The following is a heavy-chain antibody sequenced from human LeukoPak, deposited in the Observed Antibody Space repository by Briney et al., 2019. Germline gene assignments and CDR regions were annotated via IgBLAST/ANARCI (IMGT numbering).Heavy chain of an antibody. V-gene: IGHV4-59*08. CDR3: ARHAENGYDRFDH. D-gene: IGHD5-12*01. J-gene: IGHJ4*02. CDR2: IYDSGST. Sequence: PSETLSLTCSVSGGSISSYYWSWIRQPPGKGLEWIGYIYDSGSTNFKSPLKSRVTMSGDTSKYQFSLKVNSVTAADTAVHYCARHAENGYDRFDHWGPGTLVTVSS. CDR1: GGSISSYY.